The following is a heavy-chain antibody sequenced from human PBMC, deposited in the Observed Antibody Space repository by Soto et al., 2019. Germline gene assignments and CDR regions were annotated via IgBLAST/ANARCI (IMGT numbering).Heavy chain of an antibody. CDR3: ARGHGVATTMGWFDP. CDR2: IYYDGSKK. CDR1: GFTFSSYG. D-gene: IGHD5-12*01. V-gene: IGHV3-33*01. J-gene: IGHJ5*02. Sequence: QVLLVESGGGVVQPGRSLRFSCAASGFTFSSYGMHWVRQAPGKGLEWVAVIYYDGSKKYYAYSVKGRFTISRDNSKNMLYLQMNRLRVEDTAVYYCARGHGVATTMGWFDPWGQGTLVTVSS.